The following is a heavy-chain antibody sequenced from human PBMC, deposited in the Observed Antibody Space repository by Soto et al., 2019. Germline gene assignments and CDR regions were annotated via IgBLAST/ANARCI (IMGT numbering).Heavy chain of an antibody. V-gene: IGHV1-3*01. CDR1: GYTFTSYA. D-gene: IGHD3-16*01. CDR3: ARDGGSMNN. J-gene: IGHJ4*02. Sequence: ASVKVSCKASGYTFTSYAIHWVRQAPGQRLEWMGWINAGNGNTKYSQKFQGRVTVTGDTSASTAYMYLSSLRSEDTAVYYCARDGGSMNNGGKETLFTSPS. CDR2: INAGNGNT.